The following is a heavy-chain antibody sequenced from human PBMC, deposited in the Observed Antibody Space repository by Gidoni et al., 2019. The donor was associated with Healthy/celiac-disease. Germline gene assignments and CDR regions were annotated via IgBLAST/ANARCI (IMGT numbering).Heavy chain of an antibody. J-gene: IGHJ4*02. D-gene: IGHD3-10*01. CDR1: GCAFSSYA. CDR3: ARDTYYYGSGSYYVLGY. Sequence: QVQLVESGGGVVQPGRSLRLSCAASGCAFSSYAMHWVRQAPGKGLEWVAVISYDGSNKYYADSVKGRFTISRDNAKNTLYLQMNSLRAEDTAVYYCARDTYYYGSGSYYVLGYWGQGTLVTVSS. CDR2: ISYDGSNK. V-gene: IGHV3-30-3*01.